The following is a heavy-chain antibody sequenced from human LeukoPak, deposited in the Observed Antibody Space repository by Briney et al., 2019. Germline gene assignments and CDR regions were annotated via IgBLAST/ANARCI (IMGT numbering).Heavy chain of an antibody. CDR2: TSYSGRT. CDR3: ARDPFDFSQSTAYWYFDV. Sequence: SETLSLTCSVSGDSISRSYWSWIRQAPGKGLEWIGYTSYSGRTKYHPSLKSRVTISLDTSNNQISLKLSSVTAADTAIYYCARDPFDFSQSTAYWYFDVWGRGALVTVSS. V-gene: IGHV4-59*01. D-gene: IGHD3/OR15-3a*01. CDR1: GDSISRSY. J-gene: IGHJ2*01.